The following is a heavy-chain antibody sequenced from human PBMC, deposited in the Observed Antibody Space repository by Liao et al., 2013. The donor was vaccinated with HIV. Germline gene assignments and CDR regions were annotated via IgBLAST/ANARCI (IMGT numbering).Heavy chain of an antibody. D-gene: IGHD3-3*01. CDR3: ARKGPYYDFWSGYYTYYFDY. CDR2: INHRGST. J-gene: IGHJ4*02. Sequence: QVQLQQWGAGLLKPSETLSLTCAVYGGSFSGYYWSWIRQPPGKGLEWIGEINHRGSTNYNPSLKSRVTISVDTAKNHFSLKLSSVTAADTAVYYCARKGPYYDFWSGYYTYYFDYWGQGTLVTVSS. V-gene: IGHV4-34*01. CDR1: GGSFSGYY.